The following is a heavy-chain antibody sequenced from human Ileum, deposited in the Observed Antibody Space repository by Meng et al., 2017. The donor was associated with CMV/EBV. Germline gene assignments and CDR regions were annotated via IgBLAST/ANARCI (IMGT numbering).Heavy chain of an antibody. CDR2: IVVGSGNT. V-gene: IGHV1-58*01. J-gene: IGHJ6*02. D-gene: IGHD6-13*01. CDR1: GFTFTSCA. CDR3: AADYSSSWFTYYYYGMDV. Sequence: SVKVSCKASGFTFTSCAVQWVRQARGQRLEWRGWIVVGSGNTNYAQKFQERVTIIRDMSTSKAYMELSSLSSEDTAVYYCAADYSSSWFTYYYYGMDVWGQGTMVTVSS.